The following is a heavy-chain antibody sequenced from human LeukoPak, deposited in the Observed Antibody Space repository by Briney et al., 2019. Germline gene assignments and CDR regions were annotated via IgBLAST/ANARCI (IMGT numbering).Heavy chain of an antibody. CDR3: ARYYGSGPPKGRIYYYGMDV. J-gene: IGHJ6*02. Sequence: GASVKVSCKASGYTFTNYGITWVRQAPGQGLEWMGWISAYNGNTNYAQKLQGRVTMTTDTSTSTAYMELRSLRSDDTAVYYCARYYGSGPPKGRIYYYGMDVWGQGTTVTVSS. D-gene: IGHD3-10*01. CDR1: GYTFTNYG. CDR2: ISAYNGNT. V-gene: IGHV1-18*01.